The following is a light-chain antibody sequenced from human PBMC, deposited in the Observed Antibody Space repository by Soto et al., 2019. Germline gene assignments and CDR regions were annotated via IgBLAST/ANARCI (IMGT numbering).Light chain of an antibody. CDR1: SSDVGGYNF. CDR2: DVS. J-gene: IGLJ1*01. CDR3: SSYATSILEV. V-gene: IGLV2-14*03. Sequence: QSGLTQPGSVSGSPGQSITISCTGTSSDVGGYNFVSWYQQHPGKAPKLMIYDVSNRPSGVSDRFSGSKSGNTASLTIFGLQAEDEADYYCSSYATSILEVFGTG.